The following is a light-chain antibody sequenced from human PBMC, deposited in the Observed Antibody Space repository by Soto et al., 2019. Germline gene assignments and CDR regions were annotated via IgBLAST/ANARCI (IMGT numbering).Light chain of an antibody. V-gene: IGKV3-15*01. CDR2: GAS. CDR3: QQYEKWPPSIT. J-gene: IGKJ5*01. Sequence: EIVMTQSPATLSVSPGGRATLSCRASQNISRSLAWYQQKPGQGPSLLIYGASTRATGISARFSGSGSGTEFTLTISSLQSEDFAVYYCQQYEKWPPSITFGQGTRLEIK. CDR1: QNISRS.